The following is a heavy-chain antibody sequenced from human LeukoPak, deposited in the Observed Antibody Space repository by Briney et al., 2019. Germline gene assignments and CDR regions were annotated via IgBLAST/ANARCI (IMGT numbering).Heavy chain of an antibody. J-gene: IGHJ4*02. CDR1: GFTFRNYV. D-gene: IGHD3-10*01. CDR3: AREGYYGSGSPPSLYFDY. Sequence: GGSLRLSCAASGFTFRNYVIHWVRQAPGKGLGWVAVTSSDLNVKLYADSVEGRFTISRDNSRSTLYLQMNSLRPEDTAIYYCAREGYYGSGSPPSLYFDYWGQGTLVTVSS. V-gene: IGHV3-30-3*01. CDR2: TSSDLNVK.